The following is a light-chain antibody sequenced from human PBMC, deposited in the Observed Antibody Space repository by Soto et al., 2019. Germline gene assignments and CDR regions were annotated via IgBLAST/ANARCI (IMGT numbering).Light chain of an antibody. CDR1: SSDIGYYDY. CDR2: EVN. CDR3: SSHSSSSAYYV. V-gene: IGLV2-14*01. Sequence: QPVLTQPASVSGSPGQSITISCTGTSSDIGYYDYVSWYQHHSGKAPKLIIYEVNNRPSGVSNRFSGSKSVNTASLTISGLQAEDEAEYYCSSHSSSSAYYVFGTGTKLTVL. J-gene: IGLJ1*01.